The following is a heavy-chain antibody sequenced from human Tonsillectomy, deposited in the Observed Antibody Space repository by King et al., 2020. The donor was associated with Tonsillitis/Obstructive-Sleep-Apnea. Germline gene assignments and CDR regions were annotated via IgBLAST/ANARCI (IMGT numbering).Heavy chain of an antibody. Sequence: VQLVESGGGLVQPGGSLRLSCVASGFTFSDHYMDWARQAPGKGLEWVGRTRNKANSYTTEYAASVKGRFTISRDDSRNSLYLQMKSLKTEDTAVYYCVRVRSIVGVYDLDYWGQGTLVTVSS. V-gene: IGHV3-72*01. CDR2: TRNKANSYTT. CDR3: VRVRSIVGVYDLDY. CDR1: GFTFSDHY. D-gene: IGHD1-26*01. J-gene: IGHJ4*02.